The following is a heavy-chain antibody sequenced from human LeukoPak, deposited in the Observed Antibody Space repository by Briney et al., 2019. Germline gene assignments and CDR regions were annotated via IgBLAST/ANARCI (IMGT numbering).Heavy chain of an antibody. V-gene: IGHV4-38-2*02. CDR2: IYHSGST. Sequence: SETLSLTCTVSGYSISSGYYWGWIRQPPGKGLEWIGSIYHSGSTYYNPSLKSRVTISVDTSKNQFSLKLSSVTAADTAGYYCARSYDSSGYYDAFDIWGQGTMVTVSS. D-gene: IGHD3-22*01. CDR3: ARSYDSSGYYDAFDI. J-gene: IGHJ3*02. CDR1: GYSISSGYY.